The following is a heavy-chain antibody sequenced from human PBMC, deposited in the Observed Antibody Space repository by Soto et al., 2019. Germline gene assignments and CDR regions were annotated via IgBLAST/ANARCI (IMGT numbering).Heavy chain of an antibody. J-gene: IGHJ6*02. D-gene: IGHD4-4*01. CDR2: VSWNGSRT. CDR3: VRSCTTVTTFDYYYDMDV. Sequence: GGSLRLSCTASGFTFSNSDMNWVRQSPGKGLERVSGVSWNGSRTHYADSVKGRFIISRDNSRNFLYQQMNSLRPEDMAVYHCVRSCTTVTTFDYYYDMDVWGQGTTVTVSS. CDR1: GFTFSNSD. V-gene: IGHV3-35*01.